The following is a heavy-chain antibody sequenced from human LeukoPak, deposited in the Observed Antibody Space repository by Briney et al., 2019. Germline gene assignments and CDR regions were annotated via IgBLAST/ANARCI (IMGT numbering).Heavy chain of an antibody. D-gene: IGHD6-19*01. CDR3: ARTYSSGWYGGAVLDYFDY. J-gene: IGHJ4*02. CDR1: GFTFSSYA. V-gene: IGHV3-30-3*01. Sequence: GRSLRLSGAASGFTFSSYAMHWVRQAPGKGLEWVAVISYDGSNKYYADSVKGRFTISRDNSKNTLYLQMNSLRAEDTAVYYCARTYSSGWYGGAVLDYFDYRGQGTLVTVSS. CDR2: ISYDGSNK.